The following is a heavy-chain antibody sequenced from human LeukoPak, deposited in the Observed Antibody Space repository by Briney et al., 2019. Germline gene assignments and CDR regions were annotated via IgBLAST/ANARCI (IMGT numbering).Heavy chain of an antibody. J-gene: IGHJ4*02. CDR1: GGTFSSYA. V-gene: IGHV1-69*01. CDR3: AREIEGYSSGWYFDY. CDR2: IIPIFGTA. D-gene: IGHD6-19*01. Sequence: SVKVSRKASGGTFSSYAISWVRQAPGQGLEWMGGIIPIFGTANYAQKFQGRVTITADESTSTAYMELSSLRSEDTAVYYCAREIEGYSSGWYFDYWGQGTLVTVSS.